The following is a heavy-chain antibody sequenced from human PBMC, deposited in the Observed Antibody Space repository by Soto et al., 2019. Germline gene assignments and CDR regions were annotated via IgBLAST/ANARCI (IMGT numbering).Heavy chain of an antibody. D-gene: IGHD5-18*01. CDR1: GGSISSGGYY. CDR3: ARHRGSYGGEYYFDY. V-gene: IGHV4-39*01. Sequence: SETLSLTCTVSGGSISSGGYYWSWIRQPPGKGLEWIGTIYYSGSTSYNPSLKSRVTISLDTSKNQFSLRLTSVTAADTAVYNFARHRGSYGGEYYFDYWGQGTLVTVSS. CDR2: IYYSGST. J-gene: IGHJ4*02.